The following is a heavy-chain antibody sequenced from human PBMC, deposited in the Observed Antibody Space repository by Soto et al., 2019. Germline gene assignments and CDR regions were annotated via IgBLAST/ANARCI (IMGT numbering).Heavy chain of an antibody. D-gene: IGHD1-26*01. J-gene: IGHJ4*02. Sequence: QVQLVESGGGVVQPGGSLRLSCAASGFIFSNYAMQWVRQAPGKGLEWMAAISYDGNTQYYADSVRGRFTISRDNSKNTVYVQMISMRAEDTAVYYCARDLKGDTILDYWGQGTLVTVSS. CDR3: ARDLKGDTILDY. CDR1: GFIFSNYA. CDR2: ISYDGNTQ. V-gene: IGHV3-30-3*01.